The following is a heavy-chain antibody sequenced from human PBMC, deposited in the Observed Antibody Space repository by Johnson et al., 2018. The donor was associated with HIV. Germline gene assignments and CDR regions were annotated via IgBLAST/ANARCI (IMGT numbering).Heavy chain of an antibody. Sequence: VQLVESGGGVVRPGGSLRLSCAASAFTVSDNYLSWVRQAPGKGLAWVSVIYTGGSTYYADSVTGRFTISRDDSKNSLYLQMNSLKTEDTAVYYCTRVSFGEGAFDIWGHGTMVTVSS. V-gene: IGHV3-66*01. CDR1: AFTVSDNY. CDR3: TRVSFGEGAFDI. CDR2: IYTGGST. D-gene: IGHD3-10*01. J-gene: IGHJ3*02.